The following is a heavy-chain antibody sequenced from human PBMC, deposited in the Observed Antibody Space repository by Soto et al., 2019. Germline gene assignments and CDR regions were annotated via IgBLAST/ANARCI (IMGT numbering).Heavy chain of an antibody. Sequence: QVQLVQSGAEVKNPGASVKVSCKASGYTFTRYGIGWARQAPGQGLEWMGWINTYNGNTNYAQNVQGRGTLTTDTSTSTADMELRSLRSNDTAIYYCAMVDVYVTPSPQDVWGQGTTVSVSS. CDR1: GYTFTRYG. J-gene: IGHJ6*02. CDR3: AMVDVYVTPSPQDV. CDR2: INTYNGNT. V-gene: IGHV1-18*01. D-gene: IGHD3-16*01.